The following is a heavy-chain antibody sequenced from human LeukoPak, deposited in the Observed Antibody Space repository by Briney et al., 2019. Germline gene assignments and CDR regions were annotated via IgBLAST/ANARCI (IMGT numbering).Heavy chain of an antibody. CDR1: GFTFSSYW. J-gene: IGHJ1*01. V-gene: IGHV3-74*01. D-gene: IGHD1-26*01. CDR2: INTDGSST. CDR3: ARTASYSGNYYGYFQY. Sequence: GGPLRLSCAASGFTFSSYWMHWVRQAPGKGLVWVSRINTDGSSTNYADSVKGRFTISRDNAKNTLLLQMNSLRVEDTAVYYCARTASYSGNYYGYFQYWGQGTLVTVSS.